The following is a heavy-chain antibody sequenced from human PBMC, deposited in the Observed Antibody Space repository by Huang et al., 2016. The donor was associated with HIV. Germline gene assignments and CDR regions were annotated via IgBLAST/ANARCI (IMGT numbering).Heavy chain of an antibody. J-gene: IGHJ3*02. D-gene: IGHD3-3*01. CDR3: ARDPKYPRIGYYRQRRGIDI. CDR1: GYNFTSHG. Sequence: QIQLMQSGPELKQPGASGKVSCKASGYNFTSHGITWVRQAPGQGPEWMGWISASSGDTEYAHKCQGRVTLTTDTSTNIAYMELRSLRSDDTAKYYCARDPKYPRIGYYRQRRGIDIWGQGTMVSVSS. V-gene: IGHV1-18*01. CDR2: ISASSGDT.